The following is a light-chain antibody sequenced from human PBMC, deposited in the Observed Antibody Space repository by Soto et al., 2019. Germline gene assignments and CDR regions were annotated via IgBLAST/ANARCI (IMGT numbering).Light chain of an antibody. Sequence: DIQMTQSPSTLSASVGDRVTITCRASQSISSWLAWYQQKPGKAPKLLIHEASRLESGVPSRFSGSESGTEFTLTISGLQPDDFATYYCQHYNSYGTFGQGTKVDIK. J-gene: IGKJ1*01. CDR3: QHYNSYGT. CDR1: QSISSW. V-gene: IGKV1-5*01. CDR2: EAS.